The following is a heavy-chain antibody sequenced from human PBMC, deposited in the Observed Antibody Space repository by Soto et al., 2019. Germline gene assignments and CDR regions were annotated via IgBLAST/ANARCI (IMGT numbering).Heavy chain of an antibody. D-gene: IGHD2-15*01. J-gene: IGHJ4*02. CDR2: ISYDASNK. V-gene: IGHV3-30-3*01. CDR3: ARRYCSGGSCYFLDS. Sequence: XGSLRLTCAASGFTFRSFTMHWVRQAPGKGLEWVALISYDASNKYYADSVKGRFTISRDNSKNTLYLQMNSLRAEDTAVYYCARRYCSGGSCYFLDSWGQGTLVTVSS. CDR1: GFTFRSFT.